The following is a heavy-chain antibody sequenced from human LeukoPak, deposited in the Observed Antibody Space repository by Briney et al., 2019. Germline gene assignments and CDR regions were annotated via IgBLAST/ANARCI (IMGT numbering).Heavy chain of an antibody. Sequence: ASVNVSCKASGYTFTRYYMHWVRQAPGQGLEWMGIINPSGGSTDYAQKFQGRVNMTRDTSTSTVYMELSSLRSEDTAMYYCARDRELRIMFGGAAWFDPWGQGTLVTVSS. J-gene: IGHJ5*02. D-gene: IGHD3-16*01. V-gene: IGHV1-46*01. CDR3: ARDRELRIMFGGAAWFDP. CDR1: GYTFTRYY. CDR2: INPSGGST.